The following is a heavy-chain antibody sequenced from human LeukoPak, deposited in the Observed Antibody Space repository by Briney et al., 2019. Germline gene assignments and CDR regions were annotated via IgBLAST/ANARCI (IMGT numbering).Heavy chain of an antibody. J-gene: IGHJ4*02. CDR1: GFTFSSYW. D-gene: IGHD1-26*01. CDR2: ISRSGRNI. V-gene: IGHV3-21*01. CDR3: ASRVAATTWDY. Sequence: GGSLRLSCAASGFTFSSYWMHWVSQAPGKGLVWVSSISRSGRNIYYADSVKGRFTMSRDNAKNSFFLQMNRLRGDDTAIYYCASRVAATTWDYWGQGTLVTVSS.